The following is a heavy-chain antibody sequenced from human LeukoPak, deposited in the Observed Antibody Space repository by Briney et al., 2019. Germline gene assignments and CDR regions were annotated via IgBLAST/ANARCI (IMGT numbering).Heavy chain of an antibody. V-gene: IGHV3-30*02. Sequence: GGSLRLSCAASGFTFSSYGMHWVRQAPGKGLEWVAFIRYDGSNKYYADSVKGRFTISRDNSKNTLYLQMNSLRAEDTAVYYCTTDLRGTTWNAFDYWGQGTLVTVSS. CDR1: GFTFSSYG. J-gene: IGHJ4*02. CDR2: IRYDGSNK. D-gene: IGHD1-1*01. CDR3: TTDLRGTTWNAFDY.